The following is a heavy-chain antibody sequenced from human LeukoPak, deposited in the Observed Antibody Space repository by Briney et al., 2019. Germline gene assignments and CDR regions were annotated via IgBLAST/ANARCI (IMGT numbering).Heavy chain of an antibody. J-gene: IGHJ6*02. CDR3: ARVYSSSSPYYYGMDV. Sequence: GESPKISCAASGFTFSSYAMHWVRQAPGKGLEWVAVISYDGSNKYYADSVKGRFTISRDNSKNTLYLQMNSLRAEDTAVYYCARVYSSSSPYYYGMDVWGQGTTVTVSS. D-gene: IGHD6-6*01. CDR1: GFTFSSYA. CDR2: ISYDGSNK. V-gene: IGHV3-30-3*01.